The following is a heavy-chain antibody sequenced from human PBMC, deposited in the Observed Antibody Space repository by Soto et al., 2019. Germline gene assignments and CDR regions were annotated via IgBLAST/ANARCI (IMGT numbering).Heavy chain of an antibody. Sequence: PGGSLRLSCAASGFNVSTNYMTWVRQAPGKGLEWVSVIYSGGTTYYADSVKGRFIISRDNFKNTLYLQMNNLRAEDTALYYCARGSGSLYYFHYWGQGXLVTVSS. V-gene: IGHV3-53*01. CDR3: ARGSGSLYYFHY. CDR2: IYSGGTT. D-gene: IGHD1-26*01. J-gene: IGHJ4*02. CDR1: GFNVSTNY.